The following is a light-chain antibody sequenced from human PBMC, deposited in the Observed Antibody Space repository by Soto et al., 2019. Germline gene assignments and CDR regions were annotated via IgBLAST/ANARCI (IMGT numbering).Light chain of an antibody. CDR3: SSYTSSSTLVV. Sequence: ALTQPASVSGSPGQSVTVSCTGTSSDVWGYNYVSWYQQHPGKAPKLMIYDVSNRPSGVSNRFSGSKSGNTASLTISGLQPEDEADYYCSSYTSSSTLVVFGTGTKLTVL. V-gene: IGLV2-14*01. J-gene: IGLJ1*01. CDR1: SSDVWGYNY. CDR2: DVS.